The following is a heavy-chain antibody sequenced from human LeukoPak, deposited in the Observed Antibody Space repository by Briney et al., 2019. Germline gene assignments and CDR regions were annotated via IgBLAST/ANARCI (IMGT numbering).Heavy chain of an antibody. Sequence: GGSLRLSCAASGFTFSSYAMSWVRQAPGKGLEWVSAISTDDGSTYYADSVKGRFTISRDNSKNTLYLQMNSLRAEDTAVYYCAKEWDTGMFIDDWGQGSLVTVSS. CDR3: AKEWDTGMFIDD. CDR1: GFTFSSYA. V-gene: IGHV3-23*01. D-gene: IGHD5-18*01. CDR2: ISTDDGST. J-gene: IGHJ4*02.